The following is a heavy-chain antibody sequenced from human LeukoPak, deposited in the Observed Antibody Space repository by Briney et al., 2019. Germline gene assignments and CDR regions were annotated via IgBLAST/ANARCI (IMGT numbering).Heavy chain of an antibody. V-gene: IGHV4-4*09. CDR2: IYTSGST. J-gene: IGHJ6*03. CDR1: GGSISSYY. CDR3: ARLPWGFRGSYYYYMDV. Sequence: SETRSLTSTVSGGSISSYYWSWIRQPPGKGLEWIGYIYTSGSTNYNTSLKSRVTISVDTSKNQFSLKLSSVAAADTAVYYCARLPWGFRGSYYYYMDVWGKGTTVTVSS. D-gene: IGHD3-16*01.